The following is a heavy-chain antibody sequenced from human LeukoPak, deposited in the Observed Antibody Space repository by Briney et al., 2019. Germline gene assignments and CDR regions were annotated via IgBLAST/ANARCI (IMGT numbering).Heavy chain of an antibody. Sequence: PSETLSLTCTVSGGSISSGGYYWSWIRQHPGKGLEWIGYIYYSGSTNYNPSLKSRVTISVDTSKNQFSLKLSSVTAADTAVYYCARYRQGAFDYWGQGTLVTVSS. V-gene: IGHV4-61*08. J-gene: IGHJ4*02. CDR1: GGSISSGGYY. D-gene: IGHD2-2*01. CDR3: ARYRQGAFDY. CDR2: IYYSGST.